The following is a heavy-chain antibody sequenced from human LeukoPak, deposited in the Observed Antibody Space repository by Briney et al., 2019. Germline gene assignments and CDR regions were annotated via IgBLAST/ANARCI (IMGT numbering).Heavy chain of an antibody. CDR2: IIPIFGTA. CDR1: GGTFSSYA. V-gene: IGHV1-69*05. Sequence: ASVKVSCKASGGTFSSYAISWVRQAPGQGLEWMGGIIPIFGTANYAQRFQGRVTITTDESTSTAYMELSSLRSEDTAVYYCARGDGYIQFDYWGQGTLVTVSS. D-gene: IGHD5-24*01. J-gene: IGHJ4*02. CDR3: ARGDGYIQFDY.